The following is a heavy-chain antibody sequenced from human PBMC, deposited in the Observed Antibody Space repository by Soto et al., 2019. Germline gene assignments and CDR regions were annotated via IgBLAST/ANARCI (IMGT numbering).Heavy chain of an antibody. Sequence: GGSLRLSCTASGFTFGDYAMSWFRQAPGKGLEWVGFIRSKAYGGTTEYAASVKGRFTISRDDSKSIAYLQMNSLKTEDTAVYYCTRDGYGDYYYYYYGMDVWGQGTTVTVSS. CDR2: IRSKAYGGTT. J-gene: IGHJ6*02. V-gene: IGHV3-49*03. CDR3: TRDGYGDYYYYYYGMDV. D-gene: IGHD4-17*01. CDR1: GFTFGDYA.